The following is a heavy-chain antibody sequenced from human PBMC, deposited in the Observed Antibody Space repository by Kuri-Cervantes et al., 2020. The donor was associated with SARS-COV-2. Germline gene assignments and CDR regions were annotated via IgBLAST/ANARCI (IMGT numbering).Heavy chain of an antibody. D-gene: IGHD6-6*01. J-gene: IGHJ4*02. CDR3: ARDLYSSSSGLGY. CDR2: ISGSGGST. V-gene: IGHV3-23*01. Sequence: GESLKISCAASGFTFSSYAMSWVRQAPGKGLEWVSAISGSGGSTYYADSVKGRFTISRDNSKNTLYLQMNSLRAENTALYHCARDLYSSSSGLGYWGQGTLVTVSS. CDR1: GFTFSSYA.